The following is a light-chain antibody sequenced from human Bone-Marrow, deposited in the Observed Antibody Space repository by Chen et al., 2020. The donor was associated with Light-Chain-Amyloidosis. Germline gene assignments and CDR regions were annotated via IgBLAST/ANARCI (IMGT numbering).Light chain of an antibody. Sequence: SYELTQPPYVSVSPGQTARLHCPGDALPTKYAYWYQQKPGQAPVLVIHRDTERPSGISERFSGSSSGTTATLTISGVQAEDEADYHCQSADSSGTYEVIFGGGTKLTVL. CDR2: RDT. CDR1: ALPTKY. V-gene: IGLV3-25*03. J-gene: IGLJ2*01. CDR3: QSADSSGTYEVI.